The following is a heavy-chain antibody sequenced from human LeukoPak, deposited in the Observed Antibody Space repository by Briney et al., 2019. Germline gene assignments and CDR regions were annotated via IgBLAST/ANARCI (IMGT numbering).Heavy chain of an antibody. V-gene: IGHV3-74*01. D-gene: IGHD3-3*01. CDR2: INSDGSST. J-gene: IGHJ6*03. CDR1: GFTFSSYW. Sequence: TGGSLRLSCAASGFTFSSYWMHWGRQAPGKGLVWVSRINSDGSSTSYADSVKGRFTISRENAKNTLYLQMNTLTADDTAVYYCARAQPLSFWSGYYPHYYYYMDVWGKGTTVTVSS. CDR3: ARAQPLSFWSGYYPHYYYYMDV.